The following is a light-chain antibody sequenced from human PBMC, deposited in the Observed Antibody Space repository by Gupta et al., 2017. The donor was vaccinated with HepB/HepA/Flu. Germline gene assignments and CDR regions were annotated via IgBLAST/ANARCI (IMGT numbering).Light chain of an antibody. CDR2: DVS. V-gene: IGLV2-11*01. Sequence: QSALTQPRSVSGSPGQSITISCTGSSSDVGSSKYVSWYQHHPGRAPIVMIYDVSKRPSGVPDRFSGSKSGNTASLTISGLQAEDYAYYYCCSYAGNDVVFGGGTKLTVL. CDR3: CSYAGNDVV. J-gene: IGLJ2*01. CDR1: SSDVGSSKY.